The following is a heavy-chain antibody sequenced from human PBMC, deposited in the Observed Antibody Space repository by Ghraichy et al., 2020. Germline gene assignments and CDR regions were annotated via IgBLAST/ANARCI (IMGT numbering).Heavy chain of an antibody. CDR2: IYTSGST. J-gene: IGHJ4*02. D-gene: IGHD6-19*01. CDR3: AREDSTGYSSHFDY. Sequence: SETLSLTCTVSGGSISSGSYYWSWIRQPAGKGLEWIGRIYTSGSTNYNPSLKSRVTISVDTSKNQFSLKLSSVTAADTAVYYCAREDSTGYSSHFDYWGQGTLVTVSS. CDR1: GGSISSGSYY. V-gene: IGHV4-61*02.